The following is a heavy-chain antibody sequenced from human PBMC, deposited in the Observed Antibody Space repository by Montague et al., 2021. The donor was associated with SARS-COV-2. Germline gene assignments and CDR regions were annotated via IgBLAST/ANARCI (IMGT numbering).Heavy chain of an antibody. CDR1: GDSISSSSYY. Sequence: SETLSLTCTVSGDSISSSSYYWGWIRRPPGKGLEWIGHISYRGNTNYNPSLKSRVTISIDTSRNQFSLKVSSVTATDTAIYFCASRRDYWDSSGQRRHFDYWGQGTLVTVSS. D-gene: IGHD3-22*01. CDR2: ISYRGNT. CDR3: ASRRDYWDSSGQRRHFDY. V-gene: IGHV4-39*01. J-gene: IGHJ4*02.